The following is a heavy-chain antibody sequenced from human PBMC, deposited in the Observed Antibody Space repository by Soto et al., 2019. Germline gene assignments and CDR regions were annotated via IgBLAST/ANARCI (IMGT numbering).Heavy chain of an antibody. V-gene: IGHV3-33*01. J-gene: IGHJ4*02. Sequence: PGGSLRLSCAASGFTFSSYGMHWVRQAPGKGLKWVAVIWYDGSNKYYADTVKGRFTISRDNSKNTLNLQMNSMTAEDTAVYYCSSLSRKDLDYWGQGTLVTVSS. CDR1: GFTFSSYG. CDR2: IWYDGSNK. CDR3: SSLSRKDLDY.